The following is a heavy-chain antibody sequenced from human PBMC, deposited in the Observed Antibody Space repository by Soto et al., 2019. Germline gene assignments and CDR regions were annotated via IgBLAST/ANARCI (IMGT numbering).Heavy chain of an antibody. D-gene: IGHD1-26*01. V-gene: IGHV4-31*03. Sequence: QVQLQESGPGLVKPSQTLSLTCTVSGGSISSDGYYWSWIRQHPGKGLEWIGYIYYSGSTYYNPSLTSRVTISVDTSKNQCSLKLSSVTAADTAVYYCARAGGSYRRGWHWDYWGQGTLVTVSS. CDR1: GGSISSDGYY. CDR3: ARAGGSYRRGWHWDY. J-gene: IGHJ4*02. CDR2: IYYSGST.